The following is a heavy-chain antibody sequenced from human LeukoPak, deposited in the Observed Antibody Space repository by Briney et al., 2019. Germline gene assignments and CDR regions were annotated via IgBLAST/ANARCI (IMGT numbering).Heavy chain of an antibody. CDR2: IIPIFGTA. V-gene: IGHV1-69*05. CDR3: ARVRGGPIITPDAFDI. Sequence: SVKVSCKASGYTFTGYYMHWVRQAPGQGLEWMGRIIPIFGTANYAQKFQGRVTITTDESTSTAYMELSSLRSEDTAVYYCARVRGGPIITPDAFDIWGQGTMVTVSS. CDR1: GYTFTGYY. D-gene: IGHD3-10*01. J-gene: IGHJ3*02.